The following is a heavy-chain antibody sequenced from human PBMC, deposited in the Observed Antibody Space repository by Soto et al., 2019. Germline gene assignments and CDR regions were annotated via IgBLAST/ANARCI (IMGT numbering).Heavy chain of an antibody. Sequence: PSETLSLTCTVSGGSISSYYWSWIRRPPGKGLEWIGYIYYSGSTNYNPSLKSRVTISVDTSKNQFSLKLSSVTAADTAVYYCARADPLRSNWFDPWGQGTLVTVSS. V-gene: IGHV4-59*01. D-gene: IGHD5-12*01. J-gene: IGHJ5*02. CDR3: ARADPLRSNWFDP. CDR1: GGSISSYY. CDR2: IYYSGST.